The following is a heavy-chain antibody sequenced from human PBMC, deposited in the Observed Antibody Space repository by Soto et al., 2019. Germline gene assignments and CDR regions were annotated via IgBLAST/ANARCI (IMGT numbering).Heavy chain of an antibody. CDR3: ARLKGRQPPYYYYGMDV. Sequence: QVQLVQSGAEVKKPGSSVKVSCKASGGTFSSYTISWVRQAPGQGLEWMGRIIPILGIANYAQKFQGRVTITADKSTSTAYMELSSLRSEDTAVYYCARLKGRQPPYYYYGMDVWGQGTTVTVSS. CDR2: IIPILGIA. J-gene: IGHJ6*02. CDR1: GGTFSSYT. V-gene: IGHV1-69*02.